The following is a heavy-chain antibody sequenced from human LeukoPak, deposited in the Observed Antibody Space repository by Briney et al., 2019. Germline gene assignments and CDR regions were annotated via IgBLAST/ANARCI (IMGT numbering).Heavy chain of an antibody. Sequence: TSETLSLTCTVSGASITTYYWTWIRQPPGKGLEWIGYIYHSGSTNYNPSLKSRVTISLDTSRNQLSLRLSSVTAADTAVYFCAREYSTSSEGDYFDYWGQGSLVTVSS. D-gene: IGHD6-6*01. J-gene: IGHJ4*02. V-gene: IGHV4-59*01. CDR2: IYHSGST. CDR1: GASITTYY. CDR3: AREYSTSSEGDYFDY.